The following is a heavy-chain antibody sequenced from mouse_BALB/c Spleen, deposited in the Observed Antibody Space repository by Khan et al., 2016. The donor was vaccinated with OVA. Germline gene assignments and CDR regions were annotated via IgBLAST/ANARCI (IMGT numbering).Heavy chain of an antibody. Sequence: QIQLVLSGPELKKPGETVKFSCKASGYTFTNYGMNWVKQSPGKALKWMGWIITYTGEPTYADDFKGRFAFSLETSDSTAYLQINNLKNEDTATYFCARPPYFSYTLDHWGQGTSVTVSS. J-gene: IGHJ4*01. CDR2: IITYTGEP. V-gene: IGHV9-3-1*01. CDR1: GYTFTNYG. D-gene: IGHD2-10*01. CDR3: ARPPYFSYTLDH.